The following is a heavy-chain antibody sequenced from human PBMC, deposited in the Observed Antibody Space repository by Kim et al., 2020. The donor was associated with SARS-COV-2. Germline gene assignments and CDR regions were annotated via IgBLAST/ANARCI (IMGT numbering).Heavy chain of an antibody. V-gene: IGHV4-59*01. D-gene: IGHD6-13*01. CDR2: IYYSGST. CDR1: GGSISSYY. CDR3: ARFKQQLVRAFDI. J-gene: IGHJ3*02. Sequence: SETLSLTCTVSGGSISSYYWSWIRQPPGKGLEWIGYIYYSGSTNYNPSLKSRVTISVDTSKNQFSLKLSSVTAADTAVYYCARFKQQLVRAFDIWGQGT.